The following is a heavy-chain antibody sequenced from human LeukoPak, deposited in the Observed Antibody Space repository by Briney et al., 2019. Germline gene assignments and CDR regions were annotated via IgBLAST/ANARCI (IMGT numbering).Heavy chain of an antibody. CDR3: ASRYCSGGSCYSGLDY. CDR1: GYTFTSYA. J-gene: IGHJ4*02. D-gene: IGHD2-15*01. Sequence: ASVKVSCKASGYTFTSYAMHWVRQAPGQRLEWMGWINAGNGNTKYSQKFQGRVTITRDKSASTAYMELSSLRSEDTAVYYCASRYCSGGSCYSGLDYWGQGTLVTVSS. V-gene: IGHV1-3*01. CDR2: INAGNGNT.